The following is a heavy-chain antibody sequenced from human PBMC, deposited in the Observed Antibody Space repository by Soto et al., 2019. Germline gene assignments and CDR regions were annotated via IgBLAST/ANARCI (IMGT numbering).Heavy chain of an antibody. Sequence: HVQLQESGPGLVKPSETLSLTCTVSGGSSRSNYLSWIRQPAGNGLECIGRIYTSGSTTSNPSLRTLGNMSVATSKNQFGLRLSSVTAADTAVYYCAGVPYGSGESPPSTVDPCGQGTLVTVSS. CDR3: AGVPYGSGESPPSTVDP. V-gene: IGHV4-4*07. J-gene: IGHJ5*02. D-gene: IGHD3-10*01. CDR2: IYTSGST. CDR1: GGSSRSNY.